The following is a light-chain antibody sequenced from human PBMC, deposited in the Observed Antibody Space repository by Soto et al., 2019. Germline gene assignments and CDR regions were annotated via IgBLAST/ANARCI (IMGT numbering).Light chain of an antibody. V-gene: IGKV2-30*01. CDR1: QSLVDSGGNTY. Sequence: DVVMTQSPLSLPVTLGQPASSSCSSGQSLVDSGGNTYFNWYQQRPGQPPRRLIYEVSNRDSGVPDRFSGSGSGTDFTLKISRVEAEDVGVYYCMQGTLWPWTFGQGTKVDIK. J-gene: IGKJ1*01. CDR2: EVS. CDR3: MQGTLWPWT.